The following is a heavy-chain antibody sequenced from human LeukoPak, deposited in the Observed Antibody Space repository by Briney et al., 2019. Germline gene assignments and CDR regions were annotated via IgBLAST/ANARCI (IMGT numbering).Heavy chain of an antibody. CDR1: GYPFLVYY. D-gene: IGHD3-3*01. V-gene: IGHV1-2*02. Sequence: ASVKVSCKASGYPFLVYYLHWVRQAPGQGLEWIGWINPNTGGTNYAQKFQGRVTMTRDTSISTAYMDLSRLRSDDTAMYFCARDLRFLEWLWSQGTLVTVSS. J-gene: IGHJ4*02. CDR2: INPNTGGT. CDR3: ARDLRFLEWL.